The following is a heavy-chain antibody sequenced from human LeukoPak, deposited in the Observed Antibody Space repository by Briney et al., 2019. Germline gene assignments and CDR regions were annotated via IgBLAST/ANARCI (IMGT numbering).Heavy chain of an antibody. CDR1: GFTFSSYS. J-gene: IGHJ6*03. D-gene: IGHD3/OR15-3a*01. Sequence: PGGSLRLSCAASGFTFSSYSMNWVRQAPGKGLEWVSSISSSSSYIYYADSVKGRFTISRDNAKNSLYLQMNSLRAEDTAVYYCARDGLPDYYYYYMDVWGKGTTVTVSS. CDR2: ISSSSSYI. CDR3: ARDGLPDYYYYYMDV. V-gene: IGHV3-21*01.